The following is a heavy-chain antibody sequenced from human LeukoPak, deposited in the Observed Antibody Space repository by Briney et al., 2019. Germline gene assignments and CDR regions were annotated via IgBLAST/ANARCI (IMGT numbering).Heavy chain of an antibody. CDR2: IYYSGST. D-gene: IGHD3-22*01. J-gene: IGHJ4*02. Sequence: SETLSLTCTVPGGPISSSSYSWGWIRQPPGKGLEWIGRIYYSGSTYYNPSLTSRVTISVDTSKKQFSLKLSSVTAADTAVYYCAIGLRSYYYDSSGYSGSHYWGQGTLVTVSS. CDR1: GGPISSSSYS. V-gene: IGHV4-39*07. CDR3: AIGLRSYYYDSSGYSGSHY.